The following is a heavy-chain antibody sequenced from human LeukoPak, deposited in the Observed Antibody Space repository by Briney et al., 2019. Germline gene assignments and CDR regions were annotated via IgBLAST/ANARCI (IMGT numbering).Heavy chain of an antibody. Sequence: SETLSLTCAVYGGSFSGYYWSWIRQPPGKGLEWIGGINHSGSTNYNPSLKSRVTISVDTSKNQFSLKLSSVTAADTAVYYCARGRRYDFWSGPSGTPLDYWGQGTLVTVSS. J-gene: IGHJ4*02. V-gene: IGHV4-34*01. CDR3: ARGRRYDFWSGPSGTPLDY. CDR1: GGSFSGYY. CDR2: INHSGST. D-gene: IGHD3-3*01.